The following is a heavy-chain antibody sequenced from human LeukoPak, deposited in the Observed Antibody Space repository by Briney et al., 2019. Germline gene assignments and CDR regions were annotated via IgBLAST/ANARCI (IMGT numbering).Heavy chain of an antibody. D-gene: IGHD6-13*01. V-gene: IGHV4-59*12. J-gene: IGHJ6*03. Sequence: SETLSLTCTVSGGSISSYYWSWIRQPPGKGLEWIGYIYYSGSTNYNPSLKSRVTISVDTSKNQFSLKLSSVTAADTAVYYCAREGSSSSYPLYYYMDVWGKGTTVTVSS. CDR3: AREGSSSSYPLYYYMDV. CDR2: IYYSGST. CDR1: GGSISSYY.